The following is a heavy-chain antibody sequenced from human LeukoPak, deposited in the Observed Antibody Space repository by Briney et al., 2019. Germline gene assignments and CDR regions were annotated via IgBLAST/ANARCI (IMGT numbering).Heavy chain of an antibody. Sequence: SETLSLTCAVYGGSFSGYYWSWIRQPPGKGLEWIGEINHSGSTNYNPSLKSRVTISVDTSKNQFSLKLSSVTAADTAVYYCARERGPGYSYGLTQYYFDYWGQGTLVTVSS. V-gene: IGHV4-34*01. D-gene: IGHD5-18*01. CDR2: INHSGST. CDR3: ARERGPGYSYGLTQYYFDY. J-gene: IGHJ4*02. CDR1: GGSFSGYY.